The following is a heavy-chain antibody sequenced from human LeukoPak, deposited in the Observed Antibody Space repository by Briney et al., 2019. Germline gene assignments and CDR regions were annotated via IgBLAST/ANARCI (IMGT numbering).Heavy chain of an antibody. Sequence: ASVKVSCKASGYTFTSYAMHWVRQAPGQRLEWMGWINAGNGNTKYSQKFQGRVTITRDTSASTAYMELSSLRSEDTAVYYCARGGFDCGGGSCYPSGMDVWAKGPRSPSP. V-gene: IGHV1-3*01. D-gene: IGHD2-15*01. CDR2: INAGNGNT. J-gene: IGHJ6*02. CDR3: ARGGFDCGGGSCYPSGMDV. CDR1: GYTFTSYA.